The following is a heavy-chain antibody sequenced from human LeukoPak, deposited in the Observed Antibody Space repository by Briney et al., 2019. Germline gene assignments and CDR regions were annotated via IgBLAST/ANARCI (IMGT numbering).Heavy chain of an antibody. J-gene: IGHJ6*02. Sequence: SQTLSLTCTVSGGSISSGDYYWSWIRQPPGKGLEWIGYIYYSGSTYYNPSLKSRVTISVDASKNQFSLKLSSVTAADTAVYYCARGPSITMVRGGRAGYYGSGRKASDYYYGMDVWGQGTTVTVSS. CDR1: GGSISSGDYY. CDR3: ARGPSITMVRGGRAGYYGSGRKASDYYYGMDV. D-gene: IGHD3-10*01. CDR2: IYYSGST. V-gene: IGHV4-30-4*01.